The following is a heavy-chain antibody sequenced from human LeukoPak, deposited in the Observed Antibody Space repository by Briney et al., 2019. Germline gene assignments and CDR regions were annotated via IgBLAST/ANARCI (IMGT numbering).Heavy chain of an antibody. CDR1: GFTFSSYA. CDR2: ISGSGGST. CDR3: VKDLRTDSSAYYHLLEYYGMDV. Sequence: PGGSLRLSCAASGFTFSSYAMSWVRQAPGKGLEWVSAISGSGGSTNYADSVKGRFTISRDNSKNTLYLQMNSLRAEDMAVYYCVKDLRTDSSAYYHLLEYYGMDVWGQGTTVTVSS. J-gene: IGHJ6*02. V-gene: IGHV3-23*01. D-gene: IGHD3-22*01.